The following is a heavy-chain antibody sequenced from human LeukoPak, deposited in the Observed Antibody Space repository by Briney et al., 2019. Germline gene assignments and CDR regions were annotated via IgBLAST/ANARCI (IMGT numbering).Heavy chain of an antibody. V-gene: IGHV4-34*01. Sequence: PSDTLSLTCAVSGTSFSSYYWSWIRQPARRGLEWIGEVNHSGYTNDNPSLKSRVTISVDTSKNQFSLRLRSVTAADTGVYFCARMTTGHDFWGQGTLVTVSS. CDR1: GTSFSSYY. CDR2: VNHSGYT. J-gene: IGHJ4*02. CDR3: ARMTTGHDF. D-gene: IGHD4-17*01.